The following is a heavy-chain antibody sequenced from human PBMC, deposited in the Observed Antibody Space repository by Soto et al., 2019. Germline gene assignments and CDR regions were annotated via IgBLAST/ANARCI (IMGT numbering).Heavy chain of an antibody. Sequence: SETLSLTCSVSGDTIRSYYWSWIRQPPGKGLEWIGYIYYSGSTYYNPSLKSRVTISIDTSKNQFSLNLSSVTASDTAVYYCARQFYGSGSYYLDYWGQGTLVTVSS. D-gene: IGHD3-10*01. J-gene: IGHJ4*02. CDR1: GDTIRSYY. V-gene: IGHV4-30-4*08. CDR2: IYYSGST. CDR3: ARQFYGSGSYYLDY.